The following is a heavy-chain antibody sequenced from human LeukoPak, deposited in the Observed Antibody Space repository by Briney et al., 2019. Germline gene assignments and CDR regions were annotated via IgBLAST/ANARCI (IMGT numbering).Heavy chain of an antibody. Sequence: GGSLRLSCAASEFTFSKYAMTWVRQAPGKGLEWVSAIHTSGDTCYADSVKGRFTISRDTSKNTLYLQINSLRVEDTAVYYCIVFGDSNHWGQGTLVTVSS. CDR3: IVFGDSNH. CDR2: IHTSGDT. V-gene: IGHV3-23*05. CDR1: EFTFSKYA. J-gene: IGHJ5*02. D-gene: IGHD4-17*01.